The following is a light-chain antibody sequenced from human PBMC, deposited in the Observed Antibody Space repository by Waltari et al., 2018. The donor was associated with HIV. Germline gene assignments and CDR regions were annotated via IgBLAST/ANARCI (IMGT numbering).Light chain of an antibody. CDR1: SSDVGGYNY. J-gene: IGLJ2*01. V-gene: IGLV2-14*01. Sequence: QSALTQPASVSGSPGQSITISCTGTSSDVGGYNYVSWYQQHPGKAPKLMIYDVSNRPSWVSNPFSGSKSGNTASLTISGLQAEYEADYYCSSYTISSTLVFGVGTKLTVL. CDR3: SSYTISSTLV. CDR2: DVS.